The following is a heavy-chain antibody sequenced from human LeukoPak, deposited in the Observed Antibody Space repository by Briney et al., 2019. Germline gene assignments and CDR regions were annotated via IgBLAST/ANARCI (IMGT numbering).Heavy chain of an antibody. D-gene: IGHD1-20*01. V-gene: IGHV4-59*08. CDR3: AKHSNWNAGVDWFDP. CDR1: GGSNY. CDR2: IHYSGSS. Sequence: SETLSLTCTVSGGSNYWSWIRQPPGRGLEWIGYIHYSGSSNYNPPLKSRVTISIDTSKNQFSLKLNSVTAADTAVYYCAKHSNWNAGVDWFDPWGQGTLVTVSS. J-gene: IGHJ5*02.